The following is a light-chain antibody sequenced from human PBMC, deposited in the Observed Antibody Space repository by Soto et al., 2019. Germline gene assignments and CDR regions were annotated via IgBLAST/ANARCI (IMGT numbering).Light chain of an antibody. V-gene: IGLV2-14*01. J-gene: IGLJ2*01. CDR2: DVS. Sequence: QSALTQPASVSGSPGQSITISCTGTSSDVGGYNYVSWYQQQPGKAPKLMIYDVSNRPSGVSNRFSGSKSGNTASLTISGLQAEDEAAYYCSSYTRSSSLYVVFGGGTKLTVL. CDR3: SSYTRSSSLYVV. CDR1: SSDVGGYNY.